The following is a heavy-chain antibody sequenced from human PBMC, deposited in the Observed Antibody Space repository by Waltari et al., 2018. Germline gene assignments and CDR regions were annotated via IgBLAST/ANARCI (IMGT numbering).Heavy chain of an antibody. Sequence: QVQLQESGPGLVKPSETLSLTCTVSGGSISSHYWRWIRQPPGKGLEWIGYIYYSGSTNYSPSLKSRVNISVDTSKNQFSLKLGSVTAADTAVYYCARDSRPPDAFDIWGQGTMVTVSS. CDR3: ARDSRPPDAFDI. CDR1: GGSISSHY. V-gene: IGHV4-59*11. CDR2: IYYSGST. J-gene: IGHJ3*02. D-gene: IGHD6-13*01.